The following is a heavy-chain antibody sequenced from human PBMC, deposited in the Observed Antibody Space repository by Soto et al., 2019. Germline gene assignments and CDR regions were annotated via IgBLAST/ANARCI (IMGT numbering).Heavy chain of an antibody. CDR3: AKGLINGRWYAED. V-gene: IGHV3-23*01. Sequence: EVHLLESGGGLVHPGESLRLSCGASGFTFSSCVMTWVRQAPGKGLEWVSCITDSGTGTYYADSVKGRFTISRDNSKNTMYLQMINLRVEDTGVYYCAKGLINGRWYAEDWGQGTLVTVSS. CDR1: GFTFSSCV. J-gene: IGHJ4*02. D-gene: IGHD6-13*01. CDR2: ITDSGTGT.